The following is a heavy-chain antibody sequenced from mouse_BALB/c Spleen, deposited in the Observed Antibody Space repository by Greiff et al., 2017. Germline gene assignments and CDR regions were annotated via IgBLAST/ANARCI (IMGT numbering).Heavy chain of an antibody. Sequence: EVKLMESGGGLVKPGGSLKLSCAASGFTFSSYTMSWVRQTPEKRLEWVATISSGGSYTYYPDSVKGRFTISRDNAKNTLYLQMSSLKSEDTAMYYCTREGGSMIPFDYWGQGTTLTVSS. CDR2: ISSGGSYT. CDR1: GFTFSSYT. J-gene: IGHJ2*01. CDR3: TREGGSMIPFDY. D-gene: IGHD2-3*01. V-gene: IGHV5-6-4*01.